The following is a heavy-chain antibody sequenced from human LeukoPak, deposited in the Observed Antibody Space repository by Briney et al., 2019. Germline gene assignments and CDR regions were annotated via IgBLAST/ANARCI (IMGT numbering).Heavy chain of an antibody. CDR2: IYSGGST. D-gene: IGHD2-15*01. CDR1: GFTVSSNY. Sequence: GSLRLSCAASGFTVSSNYMSWVRQAPGKGLEWVSVIYSGGSTYYADSVKGRFTISRDNSKNTLYLQMNSLRAEDTAVYYCARAAGCSGGSCYYYYGMDVRGKGTTVTVSS. V-gene: IGHV3-53*01. J-gene: IGHJ6*04. CDR3: ARAAGCSGGSCYYYYGMDV.